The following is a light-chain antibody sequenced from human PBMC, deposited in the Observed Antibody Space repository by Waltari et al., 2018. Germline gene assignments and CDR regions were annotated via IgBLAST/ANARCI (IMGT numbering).Light chain of an antibody. V-gene: IGKV1-39*01. CDR2: EAS. J-gene: IGKJ5*01. Sequence: DIQMTQSPSSLSASVVAKVPIPCRASQTVTGYLNWYQQKPGKAPKLLIYEASRLHSGVPSRFSGSQSGTDFTLTISFLQPEDFATYYCQQSDTNPIAFGQGTRLEIK. CDR3: QQSDTNPIA. CDR1: QTVTGY.